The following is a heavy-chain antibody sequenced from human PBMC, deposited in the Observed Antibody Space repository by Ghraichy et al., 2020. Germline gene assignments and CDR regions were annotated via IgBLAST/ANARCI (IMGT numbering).Heavy chain of an antibody. D-gene: IGHD4-11*01. Sequence: SETLSLTCTVSGDSITSSYYYWAWIRQPPGKGLEWIGGIYYSGSTYYNPSLKSRVTMSVDTSRNQFSLNLSSVTAADTAVYYCARRPHRLHYLGSFDIWGQGTMVTVSS. V-gene: IGHV4-39*01. CDR2: IYYSGST. J-gene: IGHJ3*02. CDR1: GDSITSSYYY. CDR3: ARRPHRLHYLGSFDI.